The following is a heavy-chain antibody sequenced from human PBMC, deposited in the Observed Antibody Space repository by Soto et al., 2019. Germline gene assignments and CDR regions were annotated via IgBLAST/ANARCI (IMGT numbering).Heavy chain of an antibody. Sequence: GGSLRLSCAASGFTFSSYAMSWVRQAPGKGLEWVSAISGSGGSTYYADSVKGRFTISRDNSKNTLYLQMNSLRAEDTAVYYCAKGEANTYYDILTGYFSYYYYYGMDVWGQGTTVTVSS. CDR3: AKGEANTYYDILTGYFSYYYYYGMDV. CDR1: GFTFSSYA. J-gene: IGHJ6*02. CDR2: ISGSGGST. V-gene: IGHV3-23*01. D-gene: IGHD3-9*01.